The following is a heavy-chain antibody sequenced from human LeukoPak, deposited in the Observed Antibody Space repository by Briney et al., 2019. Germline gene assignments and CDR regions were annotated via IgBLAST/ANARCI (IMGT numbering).Heavy chain of an antibody. CDR1: GYTFTKYA. D-gene: IGHD3-22*01. CDR2: IDTNTGNP. J-gene: IGHJ4*02. V-gene: IGHV7-4-1*02. CDR3: ANCYDSSGFFAY. Sequence: ASVKVSCTGSGYTFTKYAISWVRQAPGQGPEYMGWIDTNTGNPTYAQGFTGRFVFSLDTSVSTAYLQISSLKAEDSAIYFCANCYDSSGFFAYWGQGTLVTVSS.